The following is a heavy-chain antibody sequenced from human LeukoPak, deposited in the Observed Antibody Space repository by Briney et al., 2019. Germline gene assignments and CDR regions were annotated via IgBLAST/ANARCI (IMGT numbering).Heavy chain of an antibody. D-gene: IGHD5-12*01. Sequence: GGSLRLSCAASGFTFRSYWMSWVRQAPGKGLEWVANINQGGSVQYYMDSVKGRFTISRDDAKNSHYVQMNSLRDEDTAVYYCARVEYSGWNLEYWGQGTLVTVSS. CDR2: INQGGSVQ. CDR1: GFTFRSYW. CDR3: ARVEYSGWNLEY. J-gene: IGHJ4*02. V-gene: IGHV3-7*01.